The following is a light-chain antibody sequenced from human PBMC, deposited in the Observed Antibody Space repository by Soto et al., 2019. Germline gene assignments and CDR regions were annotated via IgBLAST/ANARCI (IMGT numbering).Light chain of an antibody. CDR2: SNN. Sequence: QSVLTQPPSASGTPGQRVTISCSGRSANIGTNFVCWYQHLPGTAPRLLIYSNNQRPSGVPDRFSGSKSGTSASLAISGLRSEDEGDYYCQSYDSGLSGGVFGGGTKLTVL. V-gene: IGLV1-47*02. CDR3: QSYDSGLSGGV. J-gene: IGLJ3*02. CDR1: SANIGTNF.